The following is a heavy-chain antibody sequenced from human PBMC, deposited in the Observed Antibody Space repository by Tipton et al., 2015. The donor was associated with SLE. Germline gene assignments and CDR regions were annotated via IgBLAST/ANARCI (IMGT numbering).Heavy chain of an antibody. Sequence: SLRLSCAASGFTFSSYAMHWVRQAPGKGLEWVAVISYDGSNKYYADSVKGRFTISRDSSKNTLSLQMSSLRAEDTAVYYCAREGNWAGEVDHWGQGTLVTVSS. CDR1: GFTFSSYA. V-gene: IGHV3-30*04. D-gene: IGHD7-27*01. J-gene: IGHJ4*02. CDR3: AREGNWAGEVDH. CDR2: ISYDGSNK.